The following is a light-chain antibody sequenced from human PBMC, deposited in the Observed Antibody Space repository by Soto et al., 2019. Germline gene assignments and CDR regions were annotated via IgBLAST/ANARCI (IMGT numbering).Light chain of an antibody. V-gene: IGKV3-20*01. CDR2: GAS. CDR1: QSVSGSY. Sequence: ENVLTQSPGTLSLSPGERATLSCRASQSVSGSYLAWYQQKPGQAPMLLIYGASSRATGIPDRFSGSGSGTDFTLTISRLEPEDFAVYYCQQYGSSPPYTFGQGTKLEIK. J-gene: IGKJ2*01. CDR3: QQYGSSPPYT.